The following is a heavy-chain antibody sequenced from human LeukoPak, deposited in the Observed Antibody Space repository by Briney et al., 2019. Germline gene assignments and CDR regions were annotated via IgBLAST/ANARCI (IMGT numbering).Heavy chain of an antibody. V-gene: IGHV1-24*01. CDR3: ATDLSGYYHSSGSY. J-gene: IGHJ4*02. CDR2: FDPEDGET. D-gene: IGHD3-22*01. CDR1: GYTLTELS. Sequence: ASVKVSCKVSGYTLTELSMHWVRQAPGKGLEWMGGFDPEDGETIYAQKFQGRVTMTEDTSTDTAYMELSSLRSEDTAVYYCATDLSGYYHSSGSYWGQGTLVTVSS.